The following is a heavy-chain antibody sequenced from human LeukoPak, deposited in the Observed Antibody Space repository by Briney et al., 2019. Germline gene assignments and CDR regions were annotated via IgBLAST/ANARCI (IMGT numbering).Heavy chain of an antibody. J-gene: IGHJ6*03. CDR1: GYTLTELS. CDR3: ATFYKVRRYCSSTSCYNYYYYMDV. V-gene: IGHV1-24*01. CDR2: FDPEDGET. D-gene: IGHD2-2*01. Sequence: ASVKVSCKVSGYTLTELSMHWVRQAPGKGLEWMGGFDPEDGETIYAQKFQGRVTMTEDTSTDTAYMELSSLRSEDTAVYYCATFYKVRRYCSSTSCYNYYYYMDVWGKGTTVTVSS.